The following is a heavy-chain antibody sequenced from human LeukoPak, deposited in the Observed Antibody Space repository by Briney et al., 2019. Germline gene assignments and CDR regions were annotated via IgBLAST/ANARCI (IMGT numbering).Heavy chain of an antibody. CDR1: GGSISSDDYY. J-gene: IGHJ4*02. V-gene: IGHV4-30-4*08. D-gene: IGHD2-2*02. CDR3: ASHFKTKYCSSTSCYRTFDY. CDR2: IYYSGST. Sequence: SETLSLTCTVSGGSISSDDYYWSWIRQPPGKGLEWIGYIYYSGSTYYNPSLKSRVTISVDTSKNQFSLKLSSVTAADTAVYYCASHFKTKYCSSTSCYRTFDYWGQGTLVTVSS.